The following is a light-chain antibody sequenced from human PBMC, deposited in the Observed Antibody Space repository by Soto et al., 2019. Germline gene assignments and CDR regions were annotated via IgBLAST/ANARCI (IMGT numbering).Light chain of an antibody. CDR3: QQYGNSPPIT. J-gene: IGKJ4*01. CDR2: GAS. Sequence: IMITQSPYTLSVSTGERATLSCRASQSVSSSYLAWYQQKPGQAPRLLIYGASSRATGIPDRFSGSGSGTEFTLIISRPETEDFAVYYCQQYGNSPPITFGGGTKVDIK. V-gene: IGKV3-20*01. CDR1: QSVSSSY.